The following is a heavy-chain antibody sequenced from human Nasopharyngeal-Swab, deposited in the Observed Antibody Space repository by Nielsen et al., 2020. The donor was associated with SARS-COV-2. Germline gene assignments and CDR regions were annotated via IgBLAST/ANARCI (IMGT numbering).Heavy chain of an antibody. V-gene: IGHV4-34*01. CDR2: INHSGST. D-gene: IGHD2-2*01. Sequence: WIRQPPGKRLEWIGEINHSGSTNYNPSLKSRVTISVDTSKNQFSLKLSSVTAADTAVYYCARGRDIVVVPAAGVAFDYWGQGTLVTVSS. J-gene: IGHJ4*02. CDR3: ARGRDIVVVPAAGVAFDY.